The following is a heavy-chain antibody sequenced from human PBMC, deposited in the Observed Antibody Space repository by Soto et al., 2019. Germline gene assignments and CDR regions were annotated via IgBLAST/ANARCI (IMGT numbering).Heavy chain of an antibody. D-gene: IGHD6-6*01. CDR3: ATAARHYYYGMDV. Sequence: EVQLVESGGGLVKPGGSLRLSCAASGFTFNNAWMNWVRQAPRKGLEWVGRIKSRADGGTTDYAAPVNGRFTISSDDSKNTLYLQMNILRTENTAVYYCATAARHYYYGMDVGGQGTTVTVSS. CDR1: GFTFNNAW. CDR2: IKSRADGGTT. J-gene: IGHJ6*02. V-gene: IGHV3-15*07.